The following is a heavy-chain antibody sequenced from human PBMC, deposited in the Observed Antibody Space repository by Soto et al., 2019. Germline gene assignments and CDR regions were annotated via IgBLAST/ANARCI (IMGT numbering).Heavy chain of an antibody. CDR3: TAMAGIDY. CDR1: GFTFSGSG. CDR2: IRTKTNNYAT. D-gene: IGHD6-19*01. V-gene: IGHV3-73*01. Sequence: GGSLRLCCAASGFTFSGSGIHWVRQASGKGLEWVGRIRTKTNNYATAYAASVKGRFTISRDDSKNMAYLQMNSLKTEDTAVYYCTAMAGIDYWGQGTLVTVYS. J-gene: IGHJ4*02.